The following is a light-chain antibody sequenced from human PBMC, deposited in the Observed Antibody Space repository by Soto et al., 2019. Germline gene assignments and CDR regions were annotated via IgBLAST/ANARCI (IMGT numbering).Light chain of an antibody. V-gene: IGKV1-39*01. J-gene: IGKJ1*01. CDR2: AAS. CDR1: QTISSSY. Sequence: DIQMTQSPSSLSASVGDRVTITCRASQTISSSYLNWYQQKPGKAPKLLIYAASSLQSGVPSRFSGSGSGTDFTLTISSLQPEDFATYYCQQSYSTPWTFGQGTKVDIK. CDR3: QQSYSTPWT.